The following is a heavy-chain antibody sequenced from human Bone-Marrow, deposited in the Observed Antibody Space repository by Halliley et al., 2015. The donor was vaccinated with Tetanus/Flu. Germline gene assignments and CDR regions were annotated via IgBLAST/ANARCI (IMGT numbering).Heavy chain of an antibody. Sequence: ISTSGSSIAYADSVRGRFTISRDNAKNSLYLQMNDLTDEDTAVYYCARDRATVWSGTPYTFDSWGQGTRVTVSS. CDR2: ISTSGSSI. J-gene: IGHJ5*01. V-gene: IGHV3-48*03. D-gene: IGHD3-3*01. CDR3: ARDRATVWSGTPYTFDS.